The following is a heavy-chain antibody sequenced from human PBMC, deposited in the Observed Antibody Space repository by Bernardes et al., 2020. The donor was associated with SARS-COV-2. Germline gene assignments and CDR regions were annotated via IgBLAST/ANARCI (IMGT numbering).Heavy chain of an antibody. V-gene: IGHV3-21*01. J-gene: IGHJ4*02. Sequence: GSLRLSCAASGFSFSSYTMTWVRQAPGKGLVWVSSISFSSSYIFYADSVAGRFTISRDNAKNSLYLQMNNVRAEDTGVYYCARATSGISDWGQGALVTVSS. CDR2: ISFSSSYI. CDR3: ARATSGISD. CDR1: GFSFSSYT. D-gene: IGHD1-26*01.